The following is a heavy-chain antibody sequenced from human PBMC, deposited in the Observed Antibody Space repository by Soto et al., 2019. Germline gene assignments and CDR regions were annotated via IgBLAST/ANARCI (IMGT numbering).Heavy chain of an antibody. CDR3: ARVDNSITMVRGVYYFDT. Sequence: SETLSLTCTVSGGSISSGDYYWSWIRQPPGKGLEWIGYIYYSGSTYYNPSLKSRVTISVDTSKNQFSLKLSSVTAADTAVYYCARVDNSITMVRGVYYFDTWGQGTLVTVSS. D-gene: IGHD3-10*01. V-gene: IGHV4-30-4*01. J-gene: IGHJ4*02. CDR2: IYYSGST. CDR1: GGSISSGDYY.